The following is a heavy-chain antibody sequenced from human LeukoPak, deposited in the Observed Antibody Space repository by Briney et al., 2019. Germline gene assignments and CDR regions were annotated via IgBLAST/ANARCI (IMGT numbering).Heavy chain of an antibody. V-gene: IGHV3-48*01. CDR2: ISSSSTSI. CDR3: AKKQDYGDNHWYFDL. Sequence: PGGSLRLSCAATGFTFSSCHMHWVRRAPGKGLEWVSCISSSSTSIYYADSVKGRFTISRDNAENSLFLQMNNLRAEDTAVYYCAKKQDYGDNHWYFDLWGRGTLITVSS. CDR1: GFTFSSCH. D-gene: IGHD4-17*01. J-gene: IGHJ2*01.